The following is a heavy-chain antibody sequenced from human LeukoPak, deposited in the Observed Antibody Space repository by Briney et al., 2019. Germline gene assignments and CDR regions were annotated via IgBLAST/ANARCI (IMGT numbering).Heavy chain of an antibody. Sequence: GGSLRLSCAASGFTFSSYGMHWVRQAPGKGLQWVAVIAFDGTNTHYADSVKGRFIISRDNSKSTLYLQMNSLRPEDTAVYYCARARGALSYWGQGTLITVSS. J-gene: IGHJ4*02. D-gene: IGHD1-26*01. CDR2: IAFDGTNT. V-gene: IGHV3-30*19. CDR1: GFTFSSYG. CDR3: ARARGALSY.